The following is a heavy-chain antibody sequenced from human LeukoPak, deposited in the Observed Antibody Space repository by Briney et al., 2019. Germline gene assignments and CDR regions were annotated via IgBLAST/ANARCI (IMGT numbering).Heavy chain of an antibody. D-gene: IGHD3-3*01. V-gene: IGHV4-39*01. CDR1: AASISSTYHY. J-gene: IGHJ4*01. CDR2: IYYAGNT. Sequence: SETLSLTCTVSAASISSTYHYWGWIRQSPGRGLEWIGNIYYAGNTYYNPSLKSRLTMSVDTSKNQFSLRLSSVTAADTAVYYCARSPCDFWSNTCATFDYWGQGTLVTVSS. CDR3: ARSPCDFWSNTCATFDY.